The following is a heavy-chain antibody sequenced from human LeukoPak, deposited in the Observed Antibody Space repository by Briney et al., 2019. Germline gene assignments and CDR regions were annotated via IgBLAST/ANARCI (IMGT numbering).Heavy chain of an antibody. Sequence: PGGSLRLSCAASGFTFSSYEMNWVRQAPGKGLEWVSYISSSGSTIYYADPVKGRFTISRDNSKNTLYLQMNSLRAEDTAVYYCAKDRQWLVLGVGDYWGQGTLVTVSS. CDR2: ISSSGSTI. CDR3: AKDRQWLVLGVGDY. CDR1: GFTFSSYE. J-gene: IGHJ4*02. D-gene: IGHD6-19*01. V-gene: IGHV3-48*03.